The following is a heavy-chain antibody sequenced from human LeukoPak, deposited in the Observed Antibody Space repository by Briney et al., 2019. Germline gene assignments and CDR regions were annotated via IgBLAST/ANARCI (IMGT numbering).Heavy chain of an antibody. V-gene: IGHV1-24*01. J-gene: IGHJ4*02. CDR3: ATDHGAQLALDY. D-gene: IGHD3-10*01. CDR2: FDPEDGET. CDR1: GYTLTELS. Sequence: ASVKVSCKVSGYTLTELSMHWVRQAPGKGLEWMGGFDPEDGETIYAQKFQGRVTMTEDTSTDTAYMELSSLRSEDTAVYYCATDHGAQLALDYWGQGTLVTVSS.